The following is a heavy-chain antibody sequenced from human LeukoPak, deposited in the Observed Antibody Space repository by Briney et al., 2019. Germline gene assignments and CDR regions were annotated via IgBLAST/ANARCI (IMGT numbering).Heavy chain of an antibody. CDR2: ISGSGGST. CDR1: GFTFSSYA. Sequence: GGSLRLSCAASGFTFSSYAMSWVRQAPGKGLEWVSAISGSGGSTYYADSVKGRFTISRDNSKNTLCLQMNSLGGEDTAVYYCAKGVRGLNYFDYWGQGTLVTVSS. CDR3: AKGVRGLNYFDY. V-gene: IGHV3-23*01. J-gene: IGHJ4*02. D-gene: IGHD3-10*01.